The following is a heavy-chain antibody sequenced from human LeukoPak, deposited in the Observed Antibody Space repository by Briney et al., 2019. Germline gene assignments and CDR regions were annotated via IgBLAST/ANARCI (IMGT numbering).Heavy chain of an antibody. D-gene: IGHD1-26*01. CDR3: ARTYSGRSYYFDC. J-gene: IGHJ4*02. CDR2: VYYTGST. V-gene: IGHV4-59*11. Sequence: SETLSLTCTVSGASISSHYWSWIRQPPGKGLEWIGYVYYTGSTNYNPSLKSRVIISVDTSENQFSLKLTSVTAADTAVYYCARTYSGRSYYFDCWGQGTLVTVSS. CDR1: GASISSHY.